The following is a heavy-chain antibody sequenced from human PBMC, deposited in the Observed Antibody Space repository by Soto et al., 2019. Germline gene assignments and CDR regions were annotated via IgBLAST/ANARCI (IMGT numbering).Heavy chain of an antibody. Sequence: HPXGSLILCCAASQFTFSSYEMYWVRQAPGKGLEWVSYIISSGSTIFYADSVKGRFTISRDNAKNSLYLQMNGLRAEDTAVYYCARQTGWHFDYWGQGTLVTV. CDR1: QFTFSSYE. J-gene: IGHJ4*02. V-gene: IGHV3-48*03. CDR3: ARQTGWHFDY. CDR2: IISSGSTI. D-gene: IGHD6-19*01.